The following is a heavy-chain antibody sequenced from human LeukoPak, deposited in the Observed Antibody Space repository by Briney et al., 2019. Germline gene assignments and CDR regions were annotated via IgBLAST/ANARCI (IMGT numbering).Heavy chain of an antibody. Sequence: PGGSLRLSCAASGFTFSTYAMHWVRQAPGKGLGWVAVISYDGSNKYYADSVRGRFTISRDNSKNTLYLQMNSLRAEDTAVYYCARVSRWLQFNGDYWGQGTLVTVSS. V-gene: IGHV3-30-3*01. CDR2: ISYDGSNK. CDR1: GFTFSTYA. J-gene: IGHJ4*02. D-gene: IGHD5-24*01. CDR3: ARVSRWLQFNGDY.